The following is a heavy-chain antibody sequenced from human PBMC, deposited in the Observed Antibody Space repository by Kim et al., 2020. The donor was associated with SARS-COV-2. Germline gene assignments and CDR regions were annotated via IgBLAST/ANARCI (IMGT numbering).Heavy chain of an antibody. J-gene: IGHJ6*02. D-gene: IGHD6-13*01. CDR2: ISSSSSYI. V-gene: IGHV3-21*01. Sequence: GGSLRLSCAASGFTFSSYSMNWVRQAPGKGLEWVSSISSSSSYIFYADSVRGRFTISRDNAKNSLYLQMNSLRAEDTALYYCARRALAAAVSRTKYYYYGMDVCGRGSTVAVSS. CDR1: GFTFSSYS. CDR3: ARRALAAAVSRTKYYYYGMDV.